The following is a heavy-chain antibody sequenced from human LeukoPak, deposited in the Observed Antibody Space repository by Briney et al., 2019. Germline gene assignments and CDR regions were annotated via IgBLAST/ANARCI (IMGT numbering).Heavy chain of an antibody. CDR2: INHSGST. Sequence: NPSETLSLTCDVYGGSFSDYHWTWLRQPPGKGPEWIGEINHSGSTNYNPSLKSRVTISVDTSKNQFSLKLSSVTAADTAVYYCAREVRGVTMVRRMDVWGKGTTVTVSS. CDR1: GGSFSDYH. V-gene: IGHV4-34*01. D-gene: IGHD3-10*01. CDR3: AREVRGVTMVRRMDV. J-gene: IGHJ6*04.